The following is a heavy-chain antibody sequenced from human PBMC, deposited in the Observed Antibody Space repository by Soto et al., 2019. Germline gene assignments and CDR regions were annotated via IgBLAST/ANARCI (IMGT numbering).Heavy chain of an antibody. J-gene: IGHJ4*02. Sequence: ASVKVSCKASGYNFNIYGINWVRQAPGQGLELMGWISAYDGKTTYAEKFQGRVTMTTDASTSTAYMELRSLRSDDTAVYYCARESLGGYAFFDYWGQGTLVTVSS. CDR1: GYNFNIYG. CDR3: ARESLGGYAFFDY. CDR2: ISAYDGKT. V-gene: IGHV1-18*01. D-gene: IGHD5-12*01.